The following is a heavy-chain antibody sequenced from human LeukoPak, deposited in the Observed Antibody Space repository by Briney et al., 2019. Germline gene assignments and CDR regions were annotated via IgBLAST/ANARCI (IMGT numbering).Heavy chain of an antibody. Sequence: GGSLRLSCAASGFTFSSYAMHWVRQAPGKGLEWVAVISYDGSNKYYADSVKGRLTISRDNSKNTLYLQMNSLRAEDTAVYYCARDRIAAAGSPLDYWGQGTLVTVSS. D-gene: IGHD6-13*01. V-gene: IGHV3-30*04. CDR1: GFTFSSYA. CDR3: ARDRIAAAGSPLDY. CDR2: ISYDGSNK. J-gene: IGHJ4*02.